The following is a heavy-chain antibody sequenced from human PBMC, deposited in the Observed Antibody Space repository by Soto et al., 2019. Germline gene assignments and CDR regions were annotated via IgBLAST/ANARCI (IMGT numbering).Heavy chain of an antibody. Sequence: EEQLVESGGGLVQPGRSLRLSCAASDSSFEDSVMHRVRQAPGKGLEWGSGISWNSDIKAYADSVKGRFTISRDNAKKSVYLQMSSLRIEDTALYYCAKDMAHYDFWGNNERALDVWGQGTTVIVSS. D-gene: IGHD3-3*01. J-gene: IGHJ6*02. CDR3: AKDMAHYDFWGNNERALDV. CDR2: ISWNSDIK. CDR1: DSSFEDSV. V-gene: IGHV3-9*01.